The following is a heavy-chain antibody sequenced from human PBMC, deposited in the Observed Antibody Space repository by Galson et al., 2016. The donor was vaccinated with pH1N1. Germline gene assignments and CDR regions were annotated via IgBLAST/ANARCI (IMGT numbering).Heavy chain of an antibody. J-gene: IGHJ3*01. CDR3: AKDPARQLWFRGAFDV. CDR1: GFTITSYA. Sequence: SLRLSCAASGFTITSYAMHWVRLVPGKGLEWVSYTSDSGGSTYYADSVKGRFTISRDTSKNTLYLQMNSLRAEDTALYYCAKDPARQLWFRGAFDVWGQGTKVTISS. D-gene: IGHD3-10*01. V-gene: IGHV3-23*01. CDR2: TSDSGGST.